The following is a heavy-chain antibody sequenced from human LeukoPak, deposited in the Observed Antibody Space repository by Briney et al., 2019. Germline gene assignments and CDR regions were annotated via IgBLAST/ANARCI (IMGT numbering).Heavy chain of an antibody. D-gene: IGHD3-10*01. Sequence: GGSLRLSCAASGFTFSSYAMSWVRQAPGKGLEWVSAISGSGGSTYYADSVKGRFTISRDNSKNTLYLQMNSLRAEDTAVYYCAKVARDLIYYYYGMDVWGQGTTVTVSS. CDR2: ISGSGGST. V-gene: IGHV3-23*01. CDR1: GFTFSSYA. CDR3: AKVARDLIYYYYGMDV. J-gene: IGHJ6*02.